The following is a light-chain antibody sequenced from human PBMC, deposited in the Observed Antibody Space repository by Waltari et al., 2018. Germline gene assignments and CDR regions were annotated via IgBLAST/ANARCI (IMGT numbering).Light chain of an antibody. J-gene: IGKJ1*01. V-gene: IGKV1-5*03. CDR1: QSISSW. Sequence: DIQMTQSPSTLSASVGDRVTITCRASQSISSWLAWYQQKPGKAPKLLIYKESSLESGVPSRFSGSGSGTEFTLTISSLQPDDFATYYCQHHGTFGQGTKVEIK. CDR2: KES. CDR3: QHHGT.